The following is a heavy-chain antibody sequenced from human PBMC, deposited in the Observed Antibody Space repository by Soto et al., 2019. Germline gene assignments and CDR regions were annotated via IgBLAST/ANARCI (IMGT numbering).Heavy chain of an antibody. J-gene: IGHJ4*02. CDR1: GFTFSSYA. CDR3: AKDGGITIFGVVITIGSFDY. D-gene: IGHD3-3*01. Sequence: GGSLRLSCAASGFTFSSYAMSWVRQAPGKGLEWVSAISGSGGSTYYADTVKGRFTISRDNSKNTLYLQMNSLRAEVTAVYYCAKDGGITIFGVVITIGSFDYWGQGT. CDR2: ISGSGGST. V-gene: IGHV3-23*01.